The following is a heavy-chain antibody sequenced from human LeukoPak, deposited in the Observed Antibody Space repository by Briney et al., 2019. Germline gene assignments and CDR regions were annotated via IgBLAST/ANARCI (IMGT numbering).Heavy chain of an antibody. CDR1: GYTFTAQY. CDR3: ASYPRSIPTPPFDY. Sequence: ASVKVSCKASGYTFTAQYMHWVRQAPGQGLEWMGWINPNNGDTKYAQSFLGRVTMTRDTSTTTAYMELSSLRSDDTAGYFCASYPRSIPTPPFDYWGQGTLVTVSS. J-gene: IGHJ4*02. D-gene: IGHD2-21*01. CDR2: INPNNGDT. V-gene: IGHV1-2*02.